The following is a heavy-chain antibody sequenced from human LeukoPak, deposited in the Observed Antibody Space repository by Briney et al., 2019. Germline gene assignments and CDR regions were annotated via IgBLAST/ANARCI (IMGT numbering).Heavy chain of an antibody. CDR1: GGSISSGSYY. J-gene: IGHJ4*02. Sequence: SETLSLTCTVSGGSISSGSYYWSWIRQPPGKGLEWIGEINHSGSTNYNPSLKSRVTISVDTSKNQFSLKLSSVPAADTAVYYCARGHESLKLYYDYVWGSYRYKAPFDYWGQGTLVTVSS. CDR2: INHSGST. D-gene: IGHD3-16*02. V-gene: IGHV4-39*07. CDR3: ARGHESLKLYYDYVWGSYRYKAPFDY.